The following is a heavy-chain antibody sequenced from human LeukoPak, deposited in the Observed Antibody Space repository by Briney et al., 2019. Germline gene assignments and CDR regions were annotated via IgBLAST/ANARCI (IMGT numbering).Heavy chain of an antibody. CDR2: INHSGST. J-gene: IGHJ4*02. D-gene: IGHD1-26*01. CDR1: GGSISSYY. CDR3: AREWDGGHDY. Sequence: SETLSLTCTVSGGSISSYYWSWIRQPPGKGLEWIGEINHSGSTNYNPSLKSRVTISVDTSKNQFSLKLSSVTAADTAVYYCAREWDGGHDYWGQGTLVTVSS. V-gene: IGHV4-34*01.